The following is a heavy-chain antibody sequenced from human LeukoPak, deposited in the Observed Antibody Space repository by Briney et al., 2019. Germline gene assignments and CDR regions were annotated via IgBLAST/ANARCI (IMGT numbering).Heavy chain of an antibody. Sequence: GGSLRLSCAASGFTFSSYGMHWVRQAPGKGLEWVSSISSSSSYIYYADSVKGRFTISRDNAKNSLYLQMNSLRAEDTAVYYCARDSPYYYDSSGYYAYWGQGTLVTVSS. CDR2: ISSSSSYI. CDR1: GFTFSSYG. J-gene: IGHJ4*02. D-gene: IGHD3-22*01. CDR3: ARDSPYYYDSSGYYAY. V-gene: IGHV3-21*01.